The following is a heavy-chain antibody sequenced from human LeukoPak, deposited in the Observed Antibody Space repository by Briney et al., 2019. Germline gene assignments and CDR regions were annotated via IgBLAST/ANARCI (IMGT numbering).Heavy chain of an antibody. J-gene: IGHJ4*02. CDR1: GFTFDDYA. D-gene: IGHD5-24*01. V-gene: IGHV3-9*01. CDR3: AKSSGYKGQESSLFHY. CDR2: ISWNSATI. Sequence: PGGSLRLSCAAFGFTFDDYAMHWVRAVPGKGLEWVSGISWNSATIDYADSVKGRFTVSRDNAKNSLHLQMNSLRTEDTALYYCAKSSGYKGQESSLFHYWGPGTLVTVSS.